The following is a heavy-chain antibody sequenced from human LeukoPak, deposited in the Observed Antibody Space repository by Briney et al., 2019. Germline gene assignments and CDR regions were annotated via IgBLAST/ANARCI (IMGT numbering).Heavy chain of an antibody. CDR2: IIPILGIA. D-gene: IGHD5-12*01. Sequence: GASVKVSCKASGGTFSSYAISWVRQAPGQGLEWMGRIIPILGIANYAQKFQGRVTITADKSTSTAYMELSSLRSEDTAVYYCASSAVGRYSGYDLDYWGQGTLVTVSS. J-gene: IGHJ4*02. V-gene: IGHV1-69*04. CDR3: ASSAVGRYSGYDLDY. CDR1: GGTFSSYA.